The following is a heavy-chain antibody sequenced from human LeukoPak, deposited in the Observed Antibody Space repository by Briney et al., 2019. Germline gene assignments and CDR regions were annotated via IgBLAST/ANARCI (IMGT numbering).Heavy chain of an antibody. CDR1: GYTFTGYY. V-gene: IGHV1-2*02. D-gene: IGHD6-13*01. CDR3: ARDNSAAAGVYYFDY. Sequence: ASVKVSCKASGYTFTGYYMHWVRQAPGQGLEWMGWINPNSGGTNYAQKFQGRVTMTRDTSISTAYMELSRLTSDDTAVYYCARDNSAAAGVYYFDYWGQGTLVTVSS. CDR2: INPNSGGT. J-gene: IGHJ4*02.